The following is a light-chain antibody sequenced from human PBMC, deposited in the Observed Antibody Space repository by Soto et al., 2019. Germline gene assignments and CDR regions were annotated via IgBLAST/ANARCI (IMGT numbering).Light chain of an antibody. CDR3: QQHGTSPLT. CDR2: GAS. V-gene: IGKV3-20*01. Sequence: EIVLTQSPGTLSLSPGERATLSSRASQSVSSSFLAWYQQRPGQAPRLLIYGASSRATGIPDRFSGSGSGTDFTLTISRLEPGDFAVYYCQQHGTSPLTFGGGTKVEIK. CDR1: QSVSSSF. J-gene: IGKJ4*01.